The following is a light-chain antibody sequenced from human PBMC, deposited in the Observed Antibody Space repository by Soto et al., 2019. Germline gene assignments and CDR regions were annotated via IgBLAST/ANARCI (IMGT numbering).Light chain of an antibody. V-gene: IGKV4-1*01. J-gene: IGKJ4*01. CDR2: WAS. Sequence: DIVMTQSPDSLAVSLGETATINCKSSQSILYSSKNKNYLAWYQQKPGQPPKLLIYWASTRESGVPDRFSGSGSATDFTLTISNLQAEDVAVYYCQQYYTTPLLTFGGGTKVEIK. CDR1: QSILYSSKNKNY. CDR3: QQYYTTPLLT.